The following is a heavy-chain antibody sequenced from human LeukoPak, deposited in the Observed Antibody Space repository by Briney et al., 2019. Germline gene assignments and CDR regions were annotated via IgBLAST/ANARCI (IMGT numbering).Heavy chain of an antibody. J-gene: IGHJ4*02. Sequence: GGSLRLSCAASGFTFSTYAMSWVRQAPGKGLEWVSSISGSGGSTYYADSVKGRFTISRDNSKNTLYVQMNSLRAEDTAVYYCAKNRRGVVVAPNDYWGQGTLVTVSS. V-gene: IGHV3-23*01. CDR1: GFTFSTYA. CDR3: AKNRRGVVVAPNDY. CDR2: ISGSGGST. D-gene: IGHD2-15*01.